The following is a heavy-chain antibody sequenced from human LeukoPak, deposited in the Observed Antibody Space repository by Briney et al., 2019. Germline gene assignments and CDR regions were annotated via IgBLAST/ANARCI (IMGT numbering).Heavy chain of an antibody. CDR2: ISSSGSTI. CDR3: AELGITMIGGV. Sequence: GGSLRLSCAASRFTFSTYAMNWVRQAPGKGLEWVSYISSSGSTIYYADSVKGRFTISRDNAKNSLYLQMNSLRAEDTAVYYCAELGITMIGGVWGKGTTVTISS. V-gene: IGHV3-48*03. CDR1: RFTFSTYA. J-gene: IGHJ6*04. D-gene: IGHD3-10*02.